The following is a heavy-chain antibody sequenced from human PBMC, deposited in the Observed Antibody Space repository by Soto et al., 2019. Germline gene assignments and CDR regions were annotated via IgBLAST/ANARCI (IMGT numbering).Heavy chain of an antibody. V-gene: IGHV4-39*01. CDR2: IYSSGNT. CDR1: GGSGSSNSYS. Sequence: SETLSLTCAVSGGSGSSNSYSWGWIRQSPGKGLEWIAYIYSSGNTNYNPSLMSRVTISVDTSKNQFSLKLSSVTAADTAVYYCARHRYSYGVYYFDYWGQGTLVTVSS. D-gene: IGHD5-18*01. J-gene: IGHJ4*02. CDR3: ARHRYSYGVYYFDY.